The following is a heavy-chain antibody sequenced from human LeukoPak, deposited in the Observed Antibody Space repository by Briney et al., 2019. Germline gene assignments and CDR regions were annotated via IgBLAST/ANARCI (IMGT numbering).Heavy chain of an antibody. CDR3: ARNGPHYYDKSGYLDS. V-gene: IGHV4-59*03. Sequence: SETLSLTCTVSGGSISSYYWSWIRQPPGKGLEWVGNIDYSRDTNYNPSLRSRVTILVDKSRNQFSLKLNSVTAADTAVYYCARNGPHYYDKSGYLDSWGQGTLVTVSS. J-gene: IGHJ4*02. D-gene: IGHD3-22*01. CDR1: GGSISSYY. CDR2: IDYSRDT.